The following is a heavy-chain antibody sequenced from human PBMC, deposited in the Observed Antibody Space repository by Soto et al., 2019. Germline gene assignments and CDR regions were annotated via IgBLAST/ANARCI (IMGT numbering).Heavy chain of an antibody. CDR3: ARGRVGCSSTSCYAVAFDI. V-gene: IGHV4-31*03. D-gene: IGHD2-2*01. J-gene: IGHJ3*02. Sequence: PSETLSLTCTVSGGSISSGGYYWSWIRQHPGKGLEWIGYIYYSGSTYYNPSLKSRVTISVDTSKNQFSLKLSSVTAADTAVYYCARGRVGCSSTSCYAVAFDIWGQGTMVTVSS. CDR2: IYYSGST. CDR1: GGSISSGGYY.